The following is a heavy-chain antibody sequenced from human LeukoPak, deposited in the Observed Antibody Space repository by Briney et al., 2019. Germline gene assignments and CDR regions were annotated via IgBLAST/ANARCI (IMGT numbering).Heavy chain of an antibody. J-gene: IGHJ4*02. CDR2: ISSSSSYI. V-gene: IGHV3-21*01. D-gene: IGHD6-19*01. Sequence: AGGSLRLSCAASGFTFSSYSMNWVRQAPGKGLEWVSSISSSSSYIYYADSVKGRFTISRDNAKNSLYLQMNSLRAEDTAVYYCARAPFRFIAVAGTFDYWGQGTLVTVSS. CDR1: GFTFSSYS. CDR3: ARAPFRFIAVAGTFDY.